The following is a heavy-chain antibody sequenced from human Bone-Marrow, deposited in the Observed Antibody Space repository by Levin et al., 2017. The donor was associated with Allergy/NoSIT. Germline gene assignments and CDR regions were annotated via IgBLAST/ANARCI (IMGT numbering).Heavy chain of an antibody. CDR1: GFTFSSYG. J-gene: IGHJ6*03. CDR2: IWYDGSNK. V-gene: IGHV3-33*01. D-gene: IGHD1-1*01. CDR3: ARDETDRGGNYYYMDV. Sequence: GGSLRLSCAASGFTFSSYGMHWVRQAPGKGLEWVAVIWYDGSNKYYADSVKGRFTISRDNSKNTLYLQMNSLRAEDTAVYYCARDETDRGGNYYYMDVWGKGTTVTVSS.